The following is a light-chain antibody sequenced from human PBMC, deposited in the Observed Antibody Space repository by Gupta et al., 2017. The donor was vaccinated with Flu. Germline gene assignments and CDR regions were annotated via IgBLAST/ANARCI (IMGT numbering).Light chain of an antibody. V-gene: IGKV1-16*02. CDR3: QQHNSYPFL. J-gene: IGKJ4*01. CDR2: PAS. CDR1: QGISDY. Sequence: DIQMTQSPSSLSASIGDRVTITCRASQGISDYIDWFQQTVGKAPKSLISPASSLLSGVPSKFRGGGSGTDSTLTVSGLQPEDFGTYNRQQHNSYPFLFGGGTKMEIK.